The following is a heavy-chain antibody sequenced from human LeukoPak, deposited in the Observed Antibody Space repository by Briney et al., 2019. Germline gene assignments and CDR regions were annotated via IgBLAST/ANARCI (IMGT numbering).Heavy chain of an antibody. V-gene: IGHV3-30-3*01. Sequence: GGSLRLSCAASGFTFSSYAMHWARQAPGKGLEWVAVISYDGSNKYYADSVKGRFTISRDNSKNTLYLQMNSLRAEDTAVYYCARVAYSGSGSPFYYFESWGQGTLVTVSS. CDR1: GFTFSSYA. CDR3: ARVAYSGSGSPFYYFES. CDR2: ISYDGSNK. J-gene: IGHJ4*02. D-gene: IGHD3-10*01.